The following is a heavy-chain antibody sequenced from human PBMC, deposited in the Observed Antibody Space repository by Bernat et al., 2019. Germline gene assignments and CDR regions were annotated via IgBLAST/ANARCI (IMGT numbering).Heavy chain of an antibody. CDR1: GFTFNNYW. CDR3: ARVRNVDIVAMRGYFDN. J-gene: IGHJ4*02. D-gene: IGHD5-12*01. V-gene: IGHV3-7*01. CDR2: IKEDGSEK. Sequence: EVQLVESGGGLVQPGGSLRLSCAASGFTFNNYWMSWVRQAPGKGLEWVANIKEDGSEKYYVDSVKGRFTISRENAKNSLYLQVNSLRAEDAAVYYCARVRNVDIVAMRGYFDNWGQRTLVTVSS.